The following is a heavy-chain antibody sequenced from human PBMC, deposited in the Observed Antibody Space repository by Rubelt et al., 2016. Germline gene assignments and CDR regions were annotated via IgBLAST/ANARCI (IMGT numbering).Heavy chain of an antibody. Sequence: YGGSFSGYYWSWIRQPPGKGLEWIGEINHSGSTNYNPSLKSRVTISVDTSKNQFSLKLSSVTAADTAVYYCARLSRYYDYVWGSLNWFDPWGQGTLVTVSS. V-gene: IGHV4-34*01. D-gene: IGHD3-16*01. CDR2: INHSGST. CDR3: ARLSRYYDYVWGSLNWFDP. J-gene: IGHJ5*02. CDR1: GGSFSGYY.